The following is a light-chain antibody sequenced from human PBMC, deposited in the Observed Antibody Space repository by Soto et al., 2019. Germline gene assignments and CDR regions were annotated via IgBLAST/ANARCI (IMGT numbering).Light chain of an antibody. CDR1: QGISSY. J-gene: IGKJ5*01. CDR2: AAS. Sequence: DIQLTQSPSFLSASVGDRVTITCRASQGISSYLAWYQQKPGKAPKLLIYAASTLQSGVPSRFSGSGSGTKFTLTIISLQPEDFATHYCQQLNSYPSFTFGQGTRLEIK. V-gene: IGKV1-9*01. CDR3: QQLNSYPSFT.